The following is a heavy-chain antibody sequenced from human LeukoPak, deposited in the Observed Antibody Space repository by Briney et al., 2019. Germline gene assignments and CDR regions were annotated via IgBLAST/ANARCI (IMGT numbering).Heavy chain of an antibody. CDR1: GFTFNNYA. Sequence: GGSLRLSCAASGFTFNNYAMTWVRQAPGKGLEWVSAISGSGGSTHYADSVKGRFTISRDNSKNTLYLLMNSLRAEDTALYYCANYYDSSGYRPFDYCGQETLVTVSS. CDR2: ISGSGGST. D-gene: IGHD3-22*01. J-gene: IGHJ4*02. V-gene: IGHV3-23*01. CDR3: ANYYDSSGYRPFDY.